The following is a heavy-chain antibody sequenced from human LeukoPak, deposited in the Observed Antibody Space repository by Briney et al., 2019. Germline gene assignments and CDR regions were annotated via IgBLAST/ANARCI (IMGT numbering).Heavy chain of an antibody. Sequence: GASVNVSCKASGYTFTRYDINWVRQATGQGLEWMGWMNPNSGNTGYAQKFQGRVTMTRNTSISTAYMELSSLRSEDTAVYYCARVSGVTTGDYWGQGTLVTVSS. V-gene: IGHV1-8*01. J-gene: IGHJ4*02. CDR3: ARVSGVTTGDY. CDR2: MNPNSGNT. CDR1: GYTFTRYD. D-gene: IGHD4-17*01.